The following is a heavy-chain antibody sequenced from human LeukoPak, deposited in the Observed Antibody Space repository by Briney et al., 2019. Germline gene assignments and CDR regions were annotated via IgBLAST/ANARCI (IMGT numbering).Heavy chain of an antibody. V-gene: IGHV3-30*18. D-gene: IGHD1-26*01. CDR2: ISFDGSNQ. CDR1: GFTFSDYG. Sequence: GGSLRLSCAASGFTFSDYGMHWVRQAPGKGLEWVALISFDGSNQYYADSVKGRFTISRDNSKNTLYLKMSSLRTEDTAVYYCAKPPEVGATVGYFDYWGQGTLVTVSS. J-gene: IGHJ4*02. CDR3: AKPPEVGATVGYFDY.